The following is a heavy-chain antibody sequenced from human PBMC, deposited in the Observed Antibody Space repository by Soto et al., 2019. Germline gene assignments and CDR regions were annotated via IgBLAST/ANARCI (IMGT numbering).Heavy chain of an antibody. CDR3: ATQYSYGSFPKIDY. D-gene: IGHD5-18*01. CDR2: ISSSGSTI. CDR1: RFTFSSYE. V-gene: IGHV3-48*03. Sequence: EVQLVESGGGLVQPGGSLRLSCAASRFTFSSYEMNWVRQAPGKGLEWVSYISSSGSTIYYADSVKGRFTISRDNAKNSLYLQMNSLRAEDTAVYYCATQYSYGSFPKIDYWGQGTLVTVSS. J-gene: IGHJ4*02.